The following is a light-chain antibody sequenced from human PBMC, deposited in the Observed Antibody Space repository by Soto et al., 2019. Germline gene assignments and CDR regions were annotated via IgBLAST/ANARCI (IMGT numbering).Light chain of an antibody. CDR3: QTWGTGIVV. V-gene: IGLV4-69*01. CDR1: SGHSSYA. Sequence: QLVLTQSPSASASLGASVKLACTLSSGHSSYAIAWHQQQPEKGPRYLMKVNSDGSHTKADGIPDRFSGSSSGAERYLTISSLQSEDEADYHCQTWGTGIVVFGGRTKLTVL. J-gene: IGLJ2*01. CDR2: VNSDGSH.